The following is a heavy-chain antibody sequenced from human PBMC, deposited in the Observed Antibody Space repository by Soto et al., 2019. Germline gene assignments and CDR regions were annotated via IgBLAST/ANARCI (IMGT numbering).Heavy chain of an antibody. CDR1: GDSVSSNTAS. D-gene: IGHD5-12*01. CDR3: AKGDNLGPKTGYAFDP. V-gene: IGHV6-1*01. CDR2: TYFRSKWYN. J-gene: IGHJ5*02. Sequence: SQTLSLTCAISGDSVSSNTASWNWIRQSPSRGLELLGRTYFRSKWYNDYAVSVKSGIIINPDTSNNEFALQLNSVTPADTAVYFCAKGDNLGPKTGYAFDPWGQGIMVTVSS.